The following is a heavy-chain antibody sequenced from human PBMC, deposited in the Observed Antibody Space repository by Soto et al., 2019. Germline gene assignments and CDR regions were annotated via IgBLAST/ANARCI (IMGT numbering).Heavy chain of an antibody. Sequence: EVQLVESGGGLVKPGGSLRLSCAASGFTFPRYSMNWVRQAPGKGLEWVSSISSTTNYIYYGDSMKGRFTISRDNAKNSLYLEMNSLRAEDTAVYYCARESEDLTSNCDYRGQGTLGTVSS. CDR3: ARESEDLTSNCDY. V-gene: IGHV3-21*06. J-gene: IGHJ4*02. CDR1: GFTFPRYS. CDR2: ISSTTNYI.